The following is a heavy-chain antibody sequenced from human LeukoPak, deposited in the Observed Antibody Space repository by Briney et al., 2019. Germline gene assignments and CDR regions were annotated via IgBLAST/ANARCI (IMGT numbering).Heavy chain of an antibody. J-gene: IGHJ4*02. Sequence: GGSLRLSCAASGFTFSSYSMNWVRQAPGKGLEWVSYISSSSSTIYYADSVKGRFTISRDNAKNSLYLQMNSLRDEDTAVYYCAREGARYCSGGSCYGLVYWGQGTLVTVSS. CDR3: AREGARYCSGGSCYGLVY. V-gene: IGHV3-48*02. D-gene: IGHD2-15*01. CDR1: GFTFSSYS. CDR2: ISSSSSTI.